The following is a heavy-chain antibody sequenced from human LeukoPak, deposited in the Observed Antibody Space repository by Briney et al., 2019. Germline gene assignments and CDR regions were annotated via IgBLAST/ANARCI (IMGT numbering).Heavy chain of an antibody. CDR1: GGSISSSNW. V-gene: IGHV4-4*02. D-gene: IGHD6-19*01. J-gene: IGHJ6*04. CDR3: ARAGYSSGPYYYYYCMDV. CDR2: IYHSGST. Sequence: PSGTLSLTCAVSGGSISSSNWWSWVRQPPGKGLEWIGEIYHSGSTNYNPSLKSRVTISVDKSKNQFSLKLSSVTAADTAVYYCARAGYSSGPYYYYYCMDVWGKGTTVTVSS.